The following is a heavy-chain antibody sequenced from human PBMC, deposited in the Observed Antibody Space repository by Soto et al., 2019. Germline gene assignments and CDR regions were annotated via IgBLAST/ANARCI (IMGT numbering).Heavy chain of an antibody. J-gene: IGHJ4*02. Sequence: GGSLRLSCAASGFTFSNYWMHWVRQAPGKGLVWVSRICFDGTSTNYADSVKGRFTISRDNAKNTLSLQMNSLRAEDTAVYYCARGHSSGVDYWGQGTLVTVSS. CDR2: ICFDGTST. CDR3: ARGHSSGVDY. CDR1: GFTFSNYW. V-gene: IGHV3-74*01. D-gene: IGHD6-19*01.